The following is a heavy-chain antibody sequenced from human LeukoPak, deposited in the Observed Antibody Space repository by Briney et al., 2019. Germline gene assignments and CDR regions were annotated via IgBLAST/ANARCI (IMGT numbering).Heavy chain of an antibody. V-gene: IGHV4-30-4*01. D-gene: IGHD1-26*01. CDR1: GVSISSGDYY. J-gene: IGHJ3*02. Sequence: SETLSLTCTVSGVSISSGDYYWSWIRQPPGKGLEWIGYIYYSGSTYYNPSLKSRVTISVDTSKNQFSLKLSSVTAADTAVYYCARDLLSGFDIWGQGTMVTVSS. CDR2: IYYSGST. CDR3: ARDLLSGFDI.